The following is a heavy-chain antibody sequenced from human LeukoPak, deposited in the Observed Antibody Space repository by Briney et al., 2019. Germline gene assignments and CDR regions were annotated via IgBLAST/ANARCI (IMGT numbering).Heavy chain of an antibody. CDR3: AKGTDYYDSSGYSHFDF. CDR1: GVTFSSYV. Sequence: PGGSLRLSCEASGVTFSSYVMSWVRQAPGKGLEWVSAISGDGGSTYYADSVKGRFTISRDNSKNTLYLQMNSLRAEDTAVYYCAKGTDYYDSSGYSHFDFWGQGTLVTVSS. CDR2: ISGDGGST. J-gene: IGHJ4*02. D-gene: IGHD3-22*01. V-gene: IGHV3-23*01.